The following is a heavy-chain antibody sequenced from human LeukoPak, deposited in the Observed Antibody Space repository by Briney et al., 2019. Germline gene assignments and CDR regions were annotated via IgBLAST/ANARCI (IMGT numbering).Heavy chain of an antibody. Sequence: SGPTLVKPTRTLTLTCTFSGFSLTTSGVGVGWIRQPPVKALECLALIYWDDDKRYSPSLKTRLTITKDTSKNQVVLTMTNMDPVDTATYYCAHRQRYSSSWCSFDYWGQGTLVTVSS. V-gene: IGHV2-5*02. CDR3: AHRQRYSSSWCSFDY. D-gene: IGHD6-13*01. J-gene: IGHJ4*02. CDR2: IYWDDDK. CDR1: GFSLTTSGVG.